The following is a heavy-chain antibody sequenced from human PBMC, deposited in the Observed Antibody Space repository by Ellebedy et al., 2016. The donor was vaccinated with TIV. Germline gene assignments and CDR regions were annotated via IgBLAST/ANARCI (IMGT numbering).Heavy chain of an antibody. Sequence: SVKVSCXASGGTFSSYAISWVRQAPGQGLEWMGGIILIFGTANYAQKFQGRVTITADESTSTAYMELSSLRSEDTAVYYCARALYGSGQTFDYWGQGTLVTVSS. CDR2: IILIFGTA. J-gene: IGHJ4*02. D-gene: IGHD3-10*01. CDR1: GGTFSSYA. V-gene: IGHV1-69*13. CDR3: ARALYGSGQTFDY.